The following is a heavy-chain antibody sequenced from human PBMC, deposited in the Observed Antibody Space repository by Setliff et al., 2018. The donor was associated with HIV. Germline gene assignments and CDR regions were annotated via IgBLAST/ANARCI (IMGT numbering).Heavy chain of an antibody. J-gene: IGHJ4*03. Sequence: GGSLRLSCAASGFTFSTYSMNWVRQAPGKGLEWVSSISTSSRYISYADSVKGRFTISRDNSKNTLYLQMNSLRVEDTAVYHCARSPQGGYFDYWGQGTLVTVSS. CDR3: ARSPQGGYFDY. V-gene: IGHV3-21*04. CDR2: ISTSSRYI. CDR1: GFTFSTYS.